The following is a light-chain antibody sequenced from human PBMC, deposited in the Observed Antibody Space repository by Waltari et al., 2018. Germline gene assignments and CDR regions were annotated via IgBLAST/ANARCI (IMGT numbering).Light chain of an antibody. Sequence: DIVFTQSPAPLSLSPGARATPSCRTRQSVSSCVAGYHQKPGQPPRLLIADASNSASGISDRITASGSGLDFTLTISSLEPEDVGVYYCQQRDNWPWTFGQGTKVEIK. J-gene: IGKJ1*01. CDR2: DAS. V-gene: IGKV3-11*01. CDR1: QSVSSC. CDR3: QQRDNWPWT.